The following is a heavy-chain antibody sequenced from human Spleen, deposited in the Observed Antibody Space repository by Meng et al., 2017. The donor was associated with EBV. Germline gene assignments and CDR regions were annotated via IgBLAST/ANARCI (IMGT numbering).Heavy chain of an antibody. Sequence: QVQLGQVGVEVKKPGASVKVSCKASGYTFTSYDVNGVRQATGQGLEWMGWMNPNSGNTGYAPKFQGRVTMTRDTSISTAYMELSRLTSEDTAVYYCASRVQTGGDSGSYYDEGVDYWGQGTLVTVSS. J-gene: IGHJ4*02. D-gene: IGHD3-10*01. CDR3: ASRVQTGGDSGSYYDEGVDY. CDR2: MNPNSGNT. V-gene: IGHV1-8*01. CDR1: GYTFTSYD.